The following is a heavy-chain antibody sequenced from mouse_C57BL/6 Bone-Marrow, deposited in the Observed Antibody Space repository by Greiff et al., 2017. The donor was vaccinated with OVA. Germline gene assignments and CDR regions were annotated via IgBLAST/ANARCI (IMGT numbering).Heavy chain of an antibody. CDR1: GFTFSSYS. CDR3: ARRLRLDY. V-gene: IGHV5-9*01. D-gene: IGHD1-2*01. J-gene: IGHJ2*01. Sequence: EVQLVESGGGLVKPGGSLKLSCAASGFTFSSYSMSWVRQTPEKRLEWVATISGGGGNTYYPDSVKGRFTISRDTDKNTLYLQMSSLRSEDTALDCCARRLRLDYWGQGTTLTVSS. CDR2: ISGGGGNT.